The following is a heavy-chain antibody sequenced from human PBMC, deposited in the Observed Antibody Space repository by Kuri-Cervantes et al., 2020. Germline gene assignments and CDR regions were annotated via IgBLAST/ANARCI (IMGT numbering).Heavy chain of an antibody. CDR2: IYTSGST. CDR1: GGSISSYY. J-gene: IGHJ4*02. CDR3: ARAPPGGYYDNSGYYHFDY. D-gene: IGHD3-22*01. V-gene: IGHV4-4*07. Sequence: GSLRLSCTVSGGSISSYYWSWIRQPAGKGLEWIGRIYTSGSTNYNPSLKSRVTISVDKSKNQFSLKLSSVTAADTAVYYCARAPPGGYYDNSGYYHFDYWGQGTLVTVSS.